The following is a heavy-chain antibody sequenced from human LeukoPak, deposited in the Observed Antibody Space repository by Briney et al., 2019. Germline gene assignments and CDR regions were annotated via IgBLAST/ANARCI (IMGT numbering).Heavy chain of an antibody. V-gene: IGHV1-69*13. CDR2: IIPIFGTA. D-gene: IGHD3-3*01. CDR1: GGTFSSYA. J-gene: IGHJ4*02. CDR3: AREAVTIFGVVIKGESFGYYFDY. Sequence: SVKVSCKASGGTFSSYAIRWVRQAPGQGLEWMGGIIPIFGTANYAQKFQGRVTLTGDESTSTAYMELSSLRSEDTAVYYCAREAVTIFGVVIKGESFGYYFDYWGQGTLVTVSS.